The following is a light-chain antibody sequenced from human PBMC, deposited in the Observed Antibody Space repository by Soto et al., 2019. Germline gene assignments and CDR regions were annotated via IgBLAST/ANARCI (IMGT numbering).Light chain of an antibody. V-gene: IGKV1-33*01. CDR2: DAS. CDR1: QDISNH. J-gene: IGKJ3*01. CDR3: QKHDGVPL. Sequence: DIQLTQSPSSLSASVGDRVTITCQASQDISNHLNWYQQKPGKAPNLLIYDASDLETGVPSRFSGGGSGTFFSFIIHSLQPEDIATYYCQKHDGVPLFGPGTKVEIK.